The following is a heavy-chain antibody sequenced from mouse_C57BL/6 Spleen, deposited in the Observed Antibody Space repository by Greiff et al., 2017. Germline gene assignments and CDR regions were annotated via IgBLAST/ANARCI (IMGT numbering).Heavy chain of an antibody. D-gene: IGHD4-1*01. Sequence: EVQVVESGGGLVQPKGPLKLSCAASGFSFNTYAMNWVRQAPGKGLEWVARIRSKSNNYATYYADSVKDRFTISRDDSESMLYLQMNNLKTEDTAMYYCVRHEKLGQGYFDVWGTGTTVTVSS. J-gene: IGHJ1*03. CDR3: VRHEKLGQGYFDV. V-gene: IGHV10-1*01. CDR1: GFSFNTYA. CDR2: IRSKSNNYAT.